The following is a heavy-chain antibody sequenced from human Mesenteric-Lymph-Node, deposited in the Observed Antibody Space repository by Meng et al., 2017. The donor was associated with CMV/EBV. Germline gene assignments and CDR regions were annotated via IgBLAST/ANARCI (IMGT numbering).Heavy chain of an antibody. J-gene: IGHJ4*02. CDR3: ARDASSGSYYFDY. CDR2: ITYDGTKR. Sequence: GGSLRLSCEALGFSFRSYAMHWVRQSPVKGLERVAVITYDGTKRDYSDSVKGRFTISRDNSKNMLFLQMNSLRAEDTATYYCARDASSGSYYFDYWGQGTLVTVSS. V-gene: IGHV3-30-3*01. D-gene: IGHD6-6*01. CDR1: GFSFRSYA.